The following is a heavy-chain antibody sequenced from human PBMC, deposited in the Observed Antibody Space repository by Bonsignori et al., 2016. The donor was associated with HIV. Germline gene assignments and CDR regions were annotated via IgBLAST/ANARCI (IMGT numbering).Heavy chain of an antibody. Sequence: GGSLRLSCAASGFTFSNYAMSWVRQAPGKGLEWVSSVSGSGTSTYSADSVKGRFTISRDSSKNTLYLQMNSLRAEDTAVYYCAKNGYYDVLTALDYWGQGTLVTVSS. D-gene: IGHD3-9*01. CDR3: AKNGYYDVLTALDY. CDR2: VSGSGTST. J-gene: IGHJ4*02. V-gene: IGHV3-23*01. CDR1: GFTFSNYA.